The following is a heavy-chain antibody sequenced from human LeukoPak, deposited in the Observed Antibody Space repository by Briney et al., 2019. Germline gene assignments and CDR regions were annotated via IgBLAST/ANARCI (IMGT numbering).Heavy chain of an antibody. D-gene: IGHD3-10*01. J-gene: IGHJ4*02. Sequence: GESLKISCKGSGYSFTSYWIGWVRQMPGKGLEWMGIIHPGDSNTTYSPSFQGQVTFSADKSISTAYLQWSSLKASDTAMYYCARHHLNGPGSYYFDYWGQGTLVTVSS. CDR3: ARHHLNGPGSYYFDY. CDR1: GYSFTSYW. V-gene: IGHV5-51*01. CDR2: IHPGDSNT.